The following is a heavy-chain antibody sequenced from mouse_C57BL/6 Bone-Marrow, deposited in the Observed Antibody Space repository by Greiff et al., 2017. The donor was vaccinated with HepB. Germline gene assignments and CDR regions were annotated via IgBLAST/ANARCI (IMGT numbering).Heavy chain of an antibody. CDR3: ARREGSYAMDY. V-gene: IGHV1-63*01. CDR2: IYPGGGYT. Sequence: VKLMESGAELVRPGTSVKMSCKASGYTFTNYWIGWAKQRPGHGLEWIGDIYPGGGYTNYNEKFKGKATLTADKSSSTAYMQFSSLTSEDSAIYYCARREGSYAMDYWGQGTSVTVSS. CDR1: GYTFTNYW. J-gene: IGHJ4*01.